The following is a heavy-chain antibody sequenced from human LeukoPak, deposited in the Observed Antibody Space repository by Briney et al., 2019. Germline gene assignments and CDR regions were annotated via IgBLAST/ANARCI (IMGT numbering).Heavy chain of an antibody. CDR2: IYSGDSP. Sequence: GGSLRLSCAASGFSVSNNYMSWVRQAPGKGLEWVSVIYSGDSPYYADSVKGRFTISRDNSKNMLYLQMNSLKTEDTAVYYCARVSRSPYQSDYWGQGTLVTVSS. V-gene: IGHV3-53*01. CDR1: GFSVSNNY. J-gene: IGHJ4*02. D-gene: IGHD2-2*01. CDR3: ARVSRSPYQSDY.